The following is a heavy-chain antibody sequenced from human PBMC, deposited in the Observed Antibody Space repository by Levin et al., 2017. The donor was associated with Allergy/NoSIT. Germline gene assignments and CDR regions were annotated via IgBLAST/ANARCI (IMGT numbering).Heavy chain of an antibody. Sequence: GESLKISCAASGFTFSSYAMSWVRQAPGKGLEWVSAISGSGGSTYYADSVKGRFSISRDNSKNTLYLQMNSLRAEDTAVYYCAKGVVQGVIYYYYYMDGWGKGTTVTVSS. J-gene: IGHJ6*03. V-gene: IGHV3-23*01. CDR1: GFTFSSYA. CDR2: ISGSGGST. D-gene: IGHD3-10*01. CDR3: AKGVVQGVIYYYYYMDG.